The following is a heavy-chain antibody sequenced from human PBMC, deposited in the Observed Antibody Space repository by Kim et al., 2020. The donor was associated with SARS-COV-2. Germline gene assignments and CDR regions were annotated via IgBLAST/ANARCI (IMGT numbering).Heavy chain of an antibody. Sequence: GGSLRLSCATSGFTFSAYDMNWVRRAPGKGLEWLSFVTKSSSTIYYADSVEGRFTISRDNANNSLYLQMNSLRDEDTALYYCVRDRMGGAFDIWGQGTMV. CDR1: GFTFSAYD. V-gene: IGHV3-48*02. CDR2: VTKSSSTI. D-gene: IGHD3-16*01. J-gene: IGHJ3*02. CDR3: VRDRMGGAFDI.